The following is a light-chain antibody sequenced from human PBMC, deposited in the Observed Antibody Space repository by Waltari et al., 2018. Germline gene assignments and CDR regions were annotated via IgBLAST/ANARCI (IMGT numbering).Light chain of an antibody. CDR1: QSVRSN. J-gene: IGKJ4*01. CDR3: QQYNNWPPLT. V-gene: IGKV3-15*01. CDR2: GAS. Sequence: EVVMTQSPATLSVSPGETATLSCRASQSVRSNLAWYQQKAGQAPRRLIYGASTRATAIPARFSGSGSGTEFTLTISSLQSEDVALYFCQQYNNWPPLTFGGGTKVEIK.